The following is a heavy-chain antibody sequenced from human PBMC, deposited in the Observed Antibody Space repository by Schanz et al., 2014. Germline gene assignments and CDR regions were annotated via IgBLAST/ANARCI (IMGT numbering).Heavy chain of an antibody. D-gene: IGHD1-26*01. V-gene: IGHV3-30*02. CDR2: QWSDGSKR. CDR3: VKDLQRELLRDDHYYGMDV. J-gene: IGHJ6*02. Sequence: QVQLVESGGGVFQPGGSLRLSCAASGFKFSDYGMHWVRQAPGKGLEWVSFQWSDGSKRYYADSVKGRFTTSRDNSKNTMYLQMNSLRAEDTAVYYCVKDLQRELLRDDHYYGMDVWGQGTTVTVSS. CDR1: GFKFSDYG.